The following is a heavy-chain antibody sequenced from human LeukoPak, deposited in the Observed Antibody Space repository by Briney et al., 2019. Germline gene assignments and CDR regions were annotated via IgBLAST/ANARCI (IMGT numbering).Heavy chain of an antibody. CDR2: IYYSGST. CDR3: ASYCSSTSCFASDAFDI. D-gene: IGHD2-2*01. CDR1: GYSISSGYY. V-gene: IGHV4-38-2*02. J-gene: IGHJ3*02. Sequence: SETLSLTCTVSGYSISSGYYWGWIRQPPGKGLEWIGSIYYSGSTYYNPSLKSRVTISVDTSKNQFSLKLSSVTAADTAVYYCASYCSSTSCFASDAFDIWGQGTMVTVSS.